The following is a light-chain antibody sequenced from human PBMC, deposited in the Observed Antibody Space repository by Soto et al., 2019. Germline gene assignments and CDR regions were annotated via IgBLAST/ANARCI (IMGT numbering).Light chain of an antibody. CDR3: QQSYSTPPT. V-gene: IGKV1-39*01. J-gene: IGKJ1*01. CDR2: AAS. CDR1: QSISSY. Sequence: DIQMTQSPSSLSASVGDRVTITCRASQSISSYLNWYQQKQGKPPKLLIYAASSLQSGVPSRFSGSGSGTDFTLTISSLQPEDFATYYCQQSYSTPPTFGQGTKVEIK.